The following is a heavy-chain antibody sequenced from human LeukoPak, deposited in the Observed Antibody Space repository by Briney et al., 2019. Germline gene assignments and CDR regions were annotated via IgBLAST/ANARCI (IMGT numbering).Heavy chain of an antibody. CDR3: ARDLGFDFWSGSFDY. D-gene: IGHD3-3*01. Sequence: PGRSLRLSCAASGFTFSSYAMHWVRQAPGKGLEWVAVISYDGSNKYYADSVKGRLTISRDNSKNTLYLQMNSLRAEDTAVYYCARDLGFDFWSGSFDYWGQGTLVTVSS. J-gene: IGHJ4*02. V-gene: IGHV3-30*01. CDR1: GFTFSSYA. CDR2: ISYDGSNK.